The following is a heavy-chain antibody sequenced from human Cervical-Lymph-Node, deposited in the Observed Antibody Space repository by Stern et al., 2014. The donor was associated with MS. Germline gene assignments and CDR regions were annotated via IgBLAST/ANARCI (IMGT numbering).Heavy chain of an antibody. CDR1: YDSISSYY. V-gene: IGHV4-59*01. D-gene: IGHD3-22*01. J-gene: IGHJ4*02. CDR3: ARAFSDYHDSTPGY. CDR2: INYRRNP. Sequence: VQLVESGPGLVKPSETLSLTCTVSYDSISSYYWTWLRQPPGKGLEWIGYINYRRNPNYNPALKSRVTISVDTSKNQFSLKPTSVTAADTAVYYCARAFSDYHDSTPGYWGQGTLVTVSS.